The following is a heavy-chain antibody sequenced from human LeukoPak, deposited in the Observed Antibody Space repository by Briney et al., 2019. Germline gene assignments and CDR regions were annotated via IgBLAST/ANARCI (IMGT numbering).Heavy chain of an antibody. Sequence: PGGSLRLSCAASGFTFSSYAMHWVRQAPGKGLEWVAVISYDGSNKYYADSVKGRFTISRDNSKNTLYLQMNSLRAEDTAVYYCAREHRWLQSHFDDWGQGTLVTVSS. J-gene: IGHJ4*02. D-gene: IGHD5-24*01. CDR3: AREHRWLQSHFDD. CDR2: ISYDGSNK. CDR1: GFTFSSYA. V-gene: IGHV3-30*04.